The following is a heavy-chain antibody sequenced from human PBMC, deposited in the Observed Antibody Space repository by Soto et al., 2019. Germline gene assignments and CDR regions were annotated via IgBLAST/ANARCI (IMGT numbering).Heavy chain of an antibody. CDR3: ARDDYDSSGYYYVDY. V-gene: IGHV3-33*01. J-gene: IGHJ4*02. CDR1: GFTFSSYG. D-gene: IGHD3-22*01. Sequence: QVQLVESGGGVVQPGRSLRLSCAASGFTFSSYGMHWVRQAPGKGLEWVAVIWYDGSNKYYADSLKGRFTISRDNSEKTLYLQVNSLRAEDTAVYFCARDDYDSSGYYYVDYWGQGTLVTVSS. CDR2: IWYDGSNK.